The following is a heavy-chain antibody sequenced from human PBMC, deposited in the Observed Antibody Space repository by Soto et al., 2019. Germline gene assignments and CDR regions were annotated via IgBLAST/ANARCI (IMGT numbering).Heavy chain of an antibody. V-gene: IGHV1-18*01. Sequence: QGQLVQAGAEVKKPGASVKVSCKGSGYTFSSYGIRWVRQAPGQGREWMGGISAYNGNTNYAQELQDRVIMTTDTSTSTAYMELMSLRADDKAVDYCARESRPSDYWGQGTLVTVSS. CDR1: GYTFSSYG. CDR2: ISAYNGNT. CDR3: ARESRPSDY. J-gene: IGHJ4*02.